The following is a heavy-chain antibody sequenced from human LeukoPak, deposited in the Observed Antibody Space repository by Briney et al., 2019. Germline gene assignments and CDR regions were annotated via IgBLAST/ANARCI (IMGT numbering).Heavy chain of an antibody. J-gene: IGHJ3*02. V-gene: IGHV3-7*01. D-gene: IGHD5-12*01. CDR1: GFTFSNYW. Sequence: GGSLRLSCAASGFTFSNYWMSWVRQAPGKGLVWLAIIKQDAGEKYYVDSVRGRFTISRDNGKNSLYLQMDSLRAEDTAVYYCATVASLSFDIWGQGTMVTVSS. CDR3: ATVASLSFDI. CDR2: IKQDAGEK.